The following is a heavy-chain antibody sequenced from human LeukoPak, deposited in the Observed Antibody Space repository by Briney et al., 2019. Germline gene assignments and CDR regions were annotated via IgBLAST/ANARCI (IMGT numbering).Heavy chain of an antibody. J-gene: IGHJ3*02. CDR3: ATTWIRGAFDI. CDR2: IYYSGST. Sequence: SETLSLTCTVSGYSISSGYYWGWIRQPPGKGLEWIGYIYYSGSTNYNPSLKSRVTISVDTSKNQFSLKLSSVTAADTAVYYCATTWIRGAFDIWGQGTMVTVSS. CDR1: GYSISSGYY. D-gene: IGHD5-12*01. V-gene: IGHV4-61*01.